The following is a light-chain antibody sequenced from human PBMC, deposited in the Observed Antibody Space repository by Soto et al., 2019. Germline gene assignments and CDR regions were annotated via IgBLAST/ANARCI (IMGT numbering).Light chain of an antibody. Sequence: QSVLTQPASVSGSPGQSITISCTVTSSDIGNYNYVSWYQQHPGKAPKVMIYEVHNRPSGVSNRFSGSKSGNTASLTISGLQAEDEADYYFCSYTSTYTLLFGGGTKVTVL. CDR2: EVH. V-gene: IGLV2-14*01. CDR1: SSDIGNYNY. CDR3: CSYTSTYTLL. J-gene: IGLJ2*01.